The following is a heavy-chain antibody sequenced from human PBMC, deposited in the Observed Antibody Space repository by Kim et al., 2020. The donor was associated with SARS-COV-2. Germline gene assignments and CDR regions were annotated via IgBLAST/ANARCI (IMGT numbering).Heavy chain of an antibody. CDR1: GFTFNIYA. CDR3: AEIYSGRSGCFEYFQH. Sequence: GGSLRLSCAASGFTFNIYAMSWVRQAPGKGLEWVAGIRGSGESTNYADSVKGRFTISRDNSKNTLYLQMDRLRVDDTALYYCAEIYSGRSGCFEYFQHWGPGTLGSVSS. CDR2: IRGSGEST. V-gene: IGHV3-23*01. D-gene: IGHD3-10*01. J-gene: IGHJ1*01.